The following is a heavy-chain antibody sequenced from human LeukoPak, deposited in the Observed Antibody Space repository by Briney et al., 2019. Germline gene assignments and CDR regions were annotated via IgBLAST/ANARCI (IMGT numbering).Heavy chain of an antibody. CDR3: VRVRVATMGPPDY. J-gene: IGHJ4*02. CDR1: GFTFSSYG. V-gene: IGHV3-33*01. CDR2: IWYDGSNT. D-gene: IGHD5-12*01. Sequence: PGRSLRLSCAASGFTFSSYGMHWVRQAPGKGLEWVALIWYDGSNTKYADSVKGRFTISRDNSKNTVYLQVNSLRAEDTAVYYCVRVRVATMGPPDYWGQGTLVTVSS.